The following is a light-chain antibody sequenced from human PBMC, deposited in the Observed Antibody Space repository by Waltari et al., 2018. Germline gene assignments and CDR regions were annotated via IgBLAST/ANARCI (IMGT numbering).Light chain of an antibody. Sequence: EIVLTQSPATLSLSPGEGATLSCRASQSVSSYLAWYQQKPGQAPRLLIYDASNRATGIPARSSGSGSGTDFTLTISSLEPEDFAVYYCQQRSSWPITFGQGTRLEIK. J-gene: IGKJ5*01. CDR3: QQRSSWPIT. CDR2: DAS. CDR1: QSVSSY. V-gene: IGKV3-11*01.